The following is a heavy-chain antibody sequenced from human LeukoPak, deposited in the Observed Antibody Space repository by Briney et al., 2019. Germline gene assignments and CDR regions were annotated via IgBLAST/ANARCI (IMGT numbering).Heavy chain of an antibody. D-gene: IGHD5-24*01. CDR2: ISGSSSFI. V-gene: IGHV3-21*01. CDR3: AREGDGYKGVYAFDI. J-gene: IGHJ3*02. CDR1: GFNFADYS. Sequence: GGSLRLSCVASGFNFADYSMDWVRQAPGKGLEWVASISGSSSFIFYADSLKGRFTISRDNAKNSLYLQMNTLRAEDAAVYYCAREGDGYKGVYAFDIWGQGTLVTVSS.